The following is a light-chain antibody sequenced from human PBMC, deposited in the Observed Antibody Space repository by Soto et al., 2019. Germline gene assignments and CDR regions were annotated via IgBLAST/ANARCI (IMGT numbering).Light chain of an antibody. V-gene: IGKV3-20*01. CDR3: EYYGTSIT. J-gene: IGKJ4*01. CDR1: QSIGSY. Sequence: EIVLTQSPATLSLSLGERATLSCRASQSIGSYLAWYQHKPGQAPRLLIHGTSNRATGIPDRFSGSGSGTDFTLTFSRLEPEDFAVYYCEYYGTSITFGGGTKVDI. CDR2: GTS.